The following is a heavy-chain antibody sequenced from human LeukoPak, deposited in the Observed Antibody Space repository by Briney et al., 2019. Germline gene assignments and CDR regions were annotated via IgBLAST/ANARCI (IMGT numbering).Heavy chain of an antibody. J-gene: IGHJ4*02. V-gene: IGHV1-18*01. Sequence: GASVKVSCKASGYTFSSYGISWVRQAPGQGLEWMGWISAYTGNTNYAQKLQGRVTMATDPSTNTAYMDLRSLRSDDTAVYYCARGPFYDSSGYQADFDYWGQGTLVTVSS. CDR2: ISAYTGNT. CDR1: GYTFSSYG. CDR3: ARGPFYDSSGYQADFDY. D-gene: IGHD3-22*01.